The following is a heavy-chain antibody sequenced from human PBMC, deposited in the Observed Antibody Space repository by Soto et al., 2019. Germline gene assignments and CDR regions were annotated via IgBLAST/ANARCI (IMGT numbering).Heavy chain of an antibody. Sequence: TSETLSLTCTVSGGSISSSSYYWGWIRQPPGKGLEWIGSIYYSGSTYYNPSLKSRVTISVDTSKNQFSLKLSSVTAADTAVYYCARRGDSSSWLNYYYYYGMDVWGQGTTVTVSS. V-gene: IGHV4-39*01. CDR3: ARRGDSSSWLNYYYYYGMDV. D-gene: IGHD6-13*01. J-gene: IGHJ6*02. CDR1: GGSISSSSYY. CDR2: IYYSGST.